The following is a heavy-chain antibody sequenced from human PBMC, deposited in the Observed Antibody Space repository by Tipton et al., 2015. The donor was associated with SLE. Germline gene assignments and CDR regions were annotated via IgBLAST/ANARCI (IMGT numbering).Heavy chain of an antibody. D-gene: IGHD6-13*01. J-gene: IGHJ3*02. CDR2: INHSGST. CDR3: ARVGYSSSWYGSDDAFDI. V-gene: IGHV4-34*01. CDR1: GGSFSGYY. Sequence: TLSLTCAVYGGSFSGYYWSWIRQPPGKGLEWIGEINHSGSTNYNPSLKSRVTISVDTSKNQFSLKLSSVTAADTAVYYCARVGYSSSWYGSDDAFDIWGQGTMVTVSS.